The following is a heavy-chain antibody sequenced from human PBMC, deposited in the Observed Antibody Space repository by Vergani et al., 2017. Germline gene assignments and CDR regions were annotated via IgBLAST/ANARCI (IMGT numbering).Heavy chain of an antibody. CDR2: IYYSGGA. D-gene: IGHD1-7*01. CDR3: ATLSEPYVWNLPDAFDI. V-gene: IGHV4-61*10. Sequence: QVQLQESGPGLVKPSETLSLTCTVSGGSVSSGSYYWSWIRQPAGKGLEWIGYIYYSGGANYNPSLKNRVTISVDTSKNQFSLKLSSVTAADTAVYYCATLSEPYVWNLPDAFDIWGQGTMVTVSS. CDR1: GGSVSSGSYY. J-gene: IGHJ3*02.